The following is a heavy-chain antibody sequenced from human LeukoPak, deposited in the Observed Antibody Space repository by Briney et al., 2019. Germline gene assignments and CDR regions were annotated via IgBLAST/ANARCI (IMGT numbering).Heavy chain of an antibody. J-gene: IGHJ6*03. CDR1: GFSFSSYT. CDR2: ISSSSSYI. Sequence: GGSLRLSCAASGFSFSSYTMNWVRQAPGEGLEWVSSISSSSSYIYHADSVKGRFTISRDNAKNSLYLQMNSLRAEDTAVYYCARDEYDFWSGSYTGASYYYVDVWGKGTTVTVSS. D-gene: IGHD3-3*01. CDR3: ARDEYDFWSGSYTGASYYYVDV. V-gene: IGHV3-21*01.